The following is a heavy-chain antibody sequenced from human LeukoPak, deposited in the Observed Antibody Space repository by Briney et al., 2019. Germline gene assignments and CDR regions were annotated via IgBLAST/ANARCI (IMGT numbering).Heavy chain of an antibody. J-gene: IGHJ4*02. V-gene: IGHV4-34*01. CDR1: GGSFSGYY. CDR2: INHSGST. D-gene: IGHD5-24*01. CDR3: ARVEMALDY. Sequence: PSETLSLTCAVYGGSFSGYYWSWIRRPPGKGLEWIGEINHSGSTNYNPSLKSRVTISVDTSKNQFSLKLSSVTAADTAVYYCARVEMALDYWGQGTLVTVSS.